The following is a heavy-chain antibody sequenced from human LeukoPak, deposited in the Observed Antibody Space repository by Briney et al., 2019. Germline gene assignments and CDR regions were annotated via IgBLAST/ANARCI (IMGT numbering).Heavy chain of an antibody. D-gene: IGHD4-17*01. CDR2: IRYDGSNK. J-gene: IGHJ4*02. V-gene: IGHV3-30*02. CDR1: GFTFSNYG. CDR3: ARKPYGDPYYFDY. Sequence: PGGSLRLSCAASGFTFSNYGMTWVRQAPGKGLEWVAFIRYDGSNKYYADSVKGRFTISRDNSKNTLYLQMNSLRAEDTAVYYCARKPYGDPYYFDYWGQGTLVTVSS.